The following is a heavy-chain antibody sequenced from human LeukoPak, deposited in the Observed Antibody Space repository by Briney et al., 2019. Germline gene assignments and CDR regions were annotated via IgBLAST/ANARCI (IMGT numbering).Heavy chain of an antibody. Sequence: QPGGSLRLSCAASGFTFSSYAMSWVRQAPGKGLEWVSAISGSGGSTYYADSVKGRFTISRDNSKNTLYLQMNSLRAEDTAVYYCAKGSITIFGVVTNPIEYFQHWGQGTLVTVSS. V-gene: IGHV3-23*01. J-gene: IGHJ1*01. CDR2: ISGSGGST. CDR1: GFTFSSYA. CDR3: AKGSITIFGVVTNPIEYFQH. D-gene: IGHD3-3*01.